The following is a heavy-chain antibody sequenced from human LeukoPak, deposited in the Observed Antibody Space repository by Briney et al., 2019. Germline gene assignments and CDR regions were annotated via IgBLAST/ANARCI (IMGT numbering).Heavy chain of an antibody. V-gene: IGHV3-9*01. Sequence: GRSLRLSCAASGFTFDDYAMHWVRQAPGKGLEWVSGISWNSGSIGYADSVKGRFTISRDNAKNSLYLQVNSLRAEDTALYYCARNFGGGDSSGPYYWGQGTLVTVSS. CDR3: ARNFGGGDSSGPYY. CDR1: GFTFDDYA. D-gene: IGHD3-22*01. J-gene: IGHJ4*02. CDR2: ISWNSGSI.